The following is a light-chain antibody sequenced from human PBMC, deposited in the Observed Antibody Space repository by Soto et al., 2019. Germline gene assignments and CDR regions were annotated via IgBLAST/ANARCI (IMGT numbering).Light chain of an antibody. CDR3: QQYNNYPWT. CDR1: HSIRSL. CDR2: KAS. Sequence: DIQMTQSPSTLSASVGDRVTSTCRASHSIRSLLAWDQQKPGKAPKLLIYKASSLESGVPSRFSRSGTWTAFTLTTVILQPYDFATYYCQQYNNYPWTFSQGTKVEIK. V-gene: IGKV1-5*03. J-gene: IGKJ1*01.